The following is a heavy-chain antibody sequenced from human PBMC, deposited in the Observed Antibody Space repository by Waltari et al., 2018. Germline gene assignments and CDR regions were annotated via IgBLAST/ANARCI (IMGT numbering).Heavy chain of an antibody. CDR2: IIPIFGTA. J-gene: IGHJ4*02. V-gene: IGHV1-69*01. Sequence: VQLVQSGAEVKKPGSSVKVSCKASGGTFSSYAISWVRQAPGQGLEWMGGIIPIFGTANYAQKFQGRVTITADESTSTAYMELSSLRSEDTAVYYCARMSIAVAGKPFDYWGQGTLVTVSS. D-gene: IGHD6-19*01. CDR1: GGTFSSYA. CDR3: ARMSIAVAGKPFDY.